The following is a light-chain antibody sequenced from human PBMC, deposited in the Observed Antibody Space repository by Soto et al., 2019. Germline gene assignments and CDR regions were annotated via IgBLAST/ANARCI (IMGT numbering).Light chain of an antibody. CDR1: QSVSSSS. CDR3: QQYGGSPLT. CDR2: GVS. J-gene: IGKJ4*01. V-gene: IGKV3-20*01. Sequence: EIVLTQSPGTLSLSPGDSATLSCRASQSVSSSSLAWYQQKPGQAPRLLFFGVSNRAAGVPARFGGSGSGTDFTLTISRLEPEDFAVYYCQQYGGSPLTFGGGTKVEIK.